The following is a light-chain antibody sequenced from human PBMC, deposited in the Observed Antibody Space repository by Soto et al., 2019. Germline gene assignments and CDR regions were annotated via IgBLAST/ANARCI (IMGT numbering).Light chain of an antibody. V-gene: IGLV2-8*01. CDR3: ASYAGSNNWGL. Sequence: QSALTQPPSASGSAGQSVTISCTGTGNDIGGYSYVSWYQQHPGKAPKLIIYEVYKQPSGVPDRFAGAKTGNTASLTVSGLQVEDEADYYCASYAGSNNWGLFGGGTKLTVL. J-gene: IGLJ3*02. CDR1: GNDIGGYSY. CDR2: EVY.